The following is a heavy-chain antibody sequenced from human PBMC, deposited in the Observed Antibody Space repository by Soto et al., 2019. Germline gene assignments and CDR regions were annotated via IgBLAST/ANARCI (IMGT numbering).Heavy chain of an antibody. J-gene: IGHJ4*02. CDR2: ISGSGGST. D-gene: IGHD3-10*01. Sequence: LRLSCAASGFTFSSCAMSWVRQAPGKGLEWVSAISGSGGSTYYADSVKGRFTISRDNSKNTLYLQMNSLRAEDTAVYYCAKDYYGSGSYYNGENYFDYWGQGTLVTVSS. CDR3: AKDYYGSGSYYNGENYFDY. CDR1: GFTFSSCA. V-gene: IGHV3-23*01.